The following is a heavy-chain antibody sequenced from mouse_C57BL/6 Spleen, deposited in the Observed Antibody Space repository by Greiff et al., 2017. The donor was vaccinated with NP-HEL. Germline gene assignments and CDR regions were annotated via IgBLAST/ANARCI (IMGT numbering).Heavy chain of an antibody. CDR3: ANGNYVRRYAMDY. V-gene: IGHV5-17*01. CDR2: ISSGSSTI. D-gene: IGHD2-1*01. Sequence: EVQLVESGGGLVKPGGSLKLSCAASGFTFSDYGMHWVRQAPEKGLEWVAYISSGSSTIYYADTVKGRFTISRDNAKKTLILQMTSLRSEDTAMDYCANGNYVRRYAMDYWGQGTSGTGSS. CDR1: GFTFSDYG. J-gene: IGHJ4*01.